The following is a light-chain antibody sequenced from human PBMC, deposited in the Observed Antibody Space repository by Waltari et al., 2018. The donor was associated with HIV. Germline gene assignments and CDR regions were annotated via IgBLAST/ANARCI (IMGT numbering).Light chain of an antibody. V-gene: IGLV2-8*01. CDR2: EIT. Sequence: QSALTQPPSASGPPGQSVTISCPRTPSDIGRYDFVSRYPLQPDKVPKPILYEITKRPSGVPDRFSGSKSDNTASLTVSGLQTDDEAYYYCSSYAANNRFVLFGGGTRLTVL. CDR1: PSDIGRYDF. J-gene: IGLJ2*01. CDR3: SSYAANNRFVL.